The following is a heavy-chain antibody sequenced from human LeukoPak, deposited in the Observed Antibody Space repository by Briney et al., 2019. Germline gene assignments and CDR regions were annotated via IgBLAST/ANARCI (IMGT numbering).Heavy chain of an antibody. CDR2: INPNSGGT. J-gene: IGHJ4*02. CDR1: GGTFSSYA. CDR3: ARSGIQLWLGDY. D-gene: IGHD5-18*01. V-gene: IGHV1-2*02. Sequence: ASVKVSCKASGGTFSSYAISWVRQAPGQGLEWMGWINPNSGGTNYAQKFQGRVTMTRDTSISTAYMELSRLRSDDTAVYYCARSGIQLWLGDYWGQGTLVTVSS.